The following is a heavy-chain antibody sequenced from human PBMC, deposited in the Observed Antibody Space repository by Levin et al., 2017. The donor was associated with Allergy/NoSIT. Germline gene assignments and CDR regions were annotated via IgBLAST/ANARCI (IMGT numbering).Heavy chain of an antibody. CDR1: GGSFSGYY. D-gene: IGHD1-26*01. V-gene: IGHV4-34*01. CDR2: INHSGST. CDR3: ARLEELRSAFDI. Sequence: SETLSLTCAVYGGSFSGYYWSWIRQPPGKGLEWIGEINHSGSTNYNPSLKSRVTISVDTSKNQFSLKLSSVTAADTAVYYCARLEELRSAFDIWGQGTMVTVSS. J-gene: IGHJ3*02.